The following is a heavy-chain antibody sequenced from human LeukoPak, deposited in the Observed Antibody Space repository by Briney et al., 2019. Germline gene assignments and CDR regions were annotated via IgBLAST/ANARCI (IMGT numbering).Heavy chain of an antibody. CDR2: IYPGDSDT. CDR3: ARRSSWLQLRGPFDY. J-gene: IGHJ4*02. V-gene: IGHV5-51*01. D-gene: IGHD5-24*01. Sequence: GESLKISCKGSGYSFTSYWIGWVRQMPGKGLEWMGIIYPGDSDTRYSPSFQGQVTISADKSISTAYLQWSSLKASDTAMYYYARRSSWLQLRGPFDYWGQGTLVTVSS. CDR1: GYSFTSYW.